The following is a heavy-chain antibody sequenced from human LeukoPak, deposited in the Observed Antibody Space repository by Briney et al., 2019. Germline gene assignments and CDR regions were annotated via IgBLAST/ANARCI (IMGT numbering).Heavy chain of an antibody. V-gene: IGHV3-7*01. CDR3: ATDPRPDSGNFLGLDY. J-gene: IGHJ4*02. Sequence: PGGSLRLSCVASGLTFRRYWMSWVRQAPGKGLEWVASINQDGSEKYYVDSVKGRFTISRDNSKNSLYLQMSSLRAEDAAVYYCATDPRPDSGNFLGLDYWGQGTLVTVSS. D-gene: IGHD4-23*01. CDR1: GLTFRRYW. CDR2: INQDGSEK.